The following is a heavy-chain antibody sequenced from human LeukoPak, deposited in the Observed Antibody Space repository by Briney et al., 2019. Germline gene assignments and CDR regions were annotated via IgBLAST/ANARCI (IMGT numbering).Heavy chain of an antibody. Sequence: GGSLRLSCAASGFTLSSYWMSWVRQAPGKGLEWVANIKQDGSEKYYVDSVKGRFTISRDNAKNSLYLQMNSLRAEDTAVYYCARDHSGYDLGAYYYYYYMDVWGKGTTVTVSS. CDR3: ARDHSGYDLGAYYYYYYMDV. D-gene: IGHD5-12*01. J-gene: IGHJ6*03. V-gene: IGHV3-7*01. CDR1: GFTLSSYW. CDR2: IKQDGSEK.